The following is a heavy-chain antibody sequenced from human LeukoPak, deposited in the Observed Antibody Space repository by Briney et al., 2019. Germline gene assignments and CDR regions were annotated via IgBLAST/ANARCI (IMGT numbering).Heavy chain of an antibody. CDR1: GGSISSSSYY. D-gene: IGHD3-22*01. V-gene: IGHV4-39*01. J-gene: IGHJ4*02. Sequence: SETLSLTCTVSGGSISSSSYYWGWIRQPPGKGLEWIGSIYYSGSTYYNPSLKSRVTISVDTSKNQFSLKLSSVTAADTAVYYCARRGTDSSGYPPAYYFDFWGQGTLVTVSS. CDR3: ARRGTDSSGYPPAYYFDF. CDR2: IYYSGST.